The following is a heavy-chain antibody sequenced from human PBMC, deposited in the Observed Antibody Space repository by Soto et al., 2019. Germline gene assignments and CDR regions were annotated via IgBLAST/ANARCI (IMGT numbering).Heavy chain of an antibody. CDR2: MSYDGIEK. Sequence: PGGSLRLSCAVSGFTFNTYAMHWVRQAPGKGLEWLALMSYDGIEKYYADSVKGRFTVSRDNSKNTLYLQMNSLRAEDTAVYYCARDPDTAMVTDYWGQGTLVTVSS. CDR3: ARDPDTAMVTDY. V-gene: IGHV3-30*03. J-gene: IGHJ4*02. CDR1: GFTFNTYA. D-gene: IGHD5-18*01.